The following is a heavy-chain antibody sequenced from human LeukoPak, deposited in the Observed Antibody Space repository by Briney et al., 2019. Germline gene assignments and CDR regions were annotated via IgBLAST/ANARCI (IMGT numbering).Heavy chain of an antibody. Sequence: GRSLRLSYAASGFTFSSYGMHWVRQAPGKGLEWVAVIWYDGSNEYYADSVKGRFTISRDNARNSLYLQMNSLRAGDTAVYFCARGDYGEVWGQGTLVTVSS. CDR1: GFTFSSYG. CDR3: ARGDYGEV. D-gene: IGHD4-17*01. CDR2: IWYDGSNE. J-gene: IGHJ4*02. V-gene: IGHV3-33*01.